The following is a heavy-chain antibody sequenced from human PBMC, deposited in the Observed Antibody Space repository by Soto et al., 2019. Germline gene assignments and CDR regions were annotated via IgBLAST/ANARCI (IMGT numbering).Heavy chain of an antibody. V-gene: IGHV4-31*03. D-gene: IGHD5-18*01. Sequence: QVQLQESGPGLVKPSQTRSLTCTVSGCSISSGGYYWSWIRQHPGKGLEWIGYIYYSGSTYYNPSLKSRVTISVDTSKNQFSLKLSSVTAADTAVYYCARDSSYGLADFGYWGQGTLVTVSS. CDR2: IYYSGST. CDR3: ARDSSYGLADFGY. J-gene: IGHJ4*02. CDR1: GCSISSGGYY.